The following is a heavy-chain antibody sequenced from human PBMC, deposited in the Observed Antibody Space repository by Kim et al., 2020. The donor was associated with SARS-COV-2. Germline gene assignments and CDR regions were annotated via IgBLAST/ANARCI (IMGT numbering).Heavy chain of an antibody. Sequence: GGSLRLSCAVSGFPNTNYGMSWVRQAPGKGLEWVAMIKKDGTERYYVDSVKGRFTISRDNAKNSLYLQMNSLRVEDTAMYYCASLDTYPRDSSAPNPWGLWGQGTQVTVSS. CDR2: IKKDGTER. J-gene: IGHJ4*02. CDR1: GFPNTNYG. D-gene: IGHD2-21*01. V-gene: IGHV3-7*01. CDR3: ASLDTYPRDSSAPNPWGL.